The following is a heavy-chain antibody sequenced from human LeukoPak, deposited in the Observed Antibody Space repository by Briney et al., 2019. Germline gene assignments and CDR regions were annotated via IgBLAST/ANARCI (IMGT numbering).Heavy chain of an antibody. J-gene: IGHJ4*02. Sequence: PSETLSLTCSVSGASISRDHWNWVRQLPGKRLEWIGNVDYNGATKYNPSLSSRITISLDTSKNLFSLHLTSVTAADTAHYFCTRGYEAFDYWGQGRLVTVFS. D-gene: IGHD2-2*01. V-gene: IGHV4-59*01. CDR3: TRGYEAFDY. CDR2: VDYNGAT. CDR1: GASISRDH.